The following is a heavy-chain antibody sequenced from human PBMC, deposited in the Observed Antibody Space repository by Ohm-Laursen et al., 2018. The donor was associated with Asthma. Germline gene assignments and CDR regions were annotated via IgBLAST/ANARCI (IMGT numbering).Heavy chain of an antibody. Sequence: GSLRLSCTAPGFTFSGYWMQWVRQAPGKGLVWVSRINSDGSSTTYADSVRGRFTISRDNAKNTLYLQINSLRAEDTAVYYCARDYYGSGAYWGQGTLVTVSS. CDR2: INSDGSST. D-gene: IGHD3-10*01. CDR1: GFTFSGYW. V-gene: IGHV3-74*01. CDR3: ARDYYGSGAY. J-gene: IGHJ4*02.